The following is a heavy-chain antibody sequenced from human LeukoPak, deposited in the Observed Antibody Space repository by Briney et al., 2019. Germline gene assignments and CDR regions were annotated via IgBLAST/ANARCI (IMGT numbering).Heavy chain of an antibody. CDR2: INAGNGNT. V-gene: IGHV1-3*01. CDR3: AREREDIVATIEGYFDY. Sequence: ASVKVSCKASGYTFTSYAMHWVRQAPGQRLEWMGWINAGNGNTKYSQKFERRVTITRDTSASTAYMELSSLRSEDTAVYYCAREREDIVATIEGYFDYWGQGTLVTVSS. D-gene: IGHD5-12*01. J-gene: IGHJ4*02. CDR1: GYTFTSYA.